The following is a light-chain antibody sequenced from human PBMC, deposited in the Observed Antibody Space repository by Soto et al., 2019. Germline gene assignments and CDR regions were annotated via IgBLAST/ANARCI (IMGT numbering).Light chain of an antibody. J-gene: IGKJ5*01. Sequence: EVVLTQSPGTLSLYPGERATLSCRASQSVSGSDLAWYQQKPGQAPRLLISGVSNRATGTPDRFSGSGSGTDFTLTISRLEPEDFAVFFCQQYGTSEIIFGQGTRLENK. CDR1: QSVSGSD. CDR3: QQYGTSEII. V-gene: IGKV3-20*01. CDR2: GVS.